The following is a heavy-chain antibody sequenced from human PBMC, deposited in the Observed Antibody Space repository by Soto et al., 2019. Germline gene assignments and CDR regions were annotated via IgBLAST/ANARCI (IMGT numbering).Heavy chain of an antibody. Sequence: GGSLRLSCAASRFTFSSYAMSWVRQAPGKGLEWVSAISGSGGSKYYADSVKGRFTISRDNSKNTLYLQMNSLRAEDTAVYYCAKVAWIQLWPDRGAYFDYWGQGTLVTVSS. D-gene: IGHD5-18*01. V-gene: IGHV3-23*01. CDR1: RFTFSSYA. J-gene: IGHJ4*02. CDR3: AKVAWIQLWPDRGAYFDY. CDR2: ISGSGGSK.